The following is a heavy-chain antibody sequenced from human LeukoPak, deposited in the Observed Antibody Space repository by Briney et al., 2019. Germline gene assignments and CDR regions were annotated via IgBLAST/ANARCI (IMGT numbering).Heavy chain of an antibody. Sequence: GGSLRLYCAASGFSVSSNYMNWVRQAQGKGLEWVSVVYSGGSTYYADSVKGRFTISRDNSKNTLYLQMNNLRAEDTAVYYCASHWELRYWGQGTLVTVSS. D-gene: IGHD1-26*01. CDR1: GFSVSSNY. J-gene: IGHJ4*02. CDR3: ASHWELRY. V-gene: IGHV3-53*01. CDR2: VYSGGST.